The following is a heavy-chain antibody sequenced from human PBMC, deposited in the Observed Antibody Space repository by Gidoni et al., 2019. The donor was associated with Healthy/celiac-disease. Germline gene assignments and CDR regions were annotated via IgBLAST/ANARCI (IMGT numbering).Heavy chain of an antibody. CDR3: AKELTTVTATAFDI. CDR2: ISYDGSNK. J-gene: IGHJ3*02. Sequence: QVQLVESGGGVVQPGRSLRLSCAASAFTFSSYGMHWVRQAPGKGLEWVAVISYDGSNKYYADSVKGRFTISRDNSKNTLYLQMNSLRAEDTAVYYCAKELTTVTATAFDIWGQGTMVTVSS. CDR1: AFTFSSYG. D-gene: IGHD4-17*01. V-gene: IGHV3-30*18.